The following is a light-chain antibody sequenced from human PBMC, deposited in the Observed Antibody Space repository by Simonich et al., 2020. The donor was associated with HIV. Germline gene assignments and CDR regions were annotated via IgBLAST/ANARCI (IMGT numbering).Light chain of an antibody. CDR3: QQFYSTPQT. J-gene: IGKJ1*01. Sequence: DIQMTQSPSSLSASVGDRVTVTCRASQGMSNSLAWYQQKPGKAPKLLLYVASRLESAVPSRFSGSGSGTDYTLTISSLQPEDFATYYCQQFYSTPQTFGQGTKVEIK. CDR1: QGMSNS. CDR2: VAS. V-gene: IGKV1-NL1*01.